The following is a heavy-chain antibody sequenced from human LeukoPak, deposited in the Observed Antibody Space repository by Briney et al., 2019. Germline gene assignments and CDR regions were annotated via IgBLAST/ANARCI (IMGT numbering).Heavy chain of an antibody. Sequence: GGSLRLSCSASGFAFNNYAVQWVRQAPGKGLEWVANMKQDGNEEYYVDSVKGRFTISRDNAKNSLYLQMNSLRAEDTAVYYCARPYTSGWYGGFNYWGQGTLVTVSS. J-gene: IGHJ4*02. D-gene: IGHD6-19*01. CDR1: GFAFNNYA. V-gene: IGHV3-7*05. CDR3: ARPYTSGWYGGFNY. CDR2: MKQDGNEE.